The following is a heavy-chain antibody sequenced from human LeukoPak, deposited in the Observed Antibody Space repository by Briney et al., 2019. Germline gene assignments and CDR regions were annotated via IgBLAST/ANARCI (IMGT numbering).Heavy chain of an antibody. V-gene: IGHV3-74*01. Sequence: TGGSLRLSCAASGFSFSVFWMHWVRQAPGKGPVWVSRIKTDGSITDYADSVKGRFTISRDNSKNTLYLQMNSLRAEDTAVYYCAKYLFGSYWGQGTLVTVSS. CDR3: AKYLFGSY. CDR1: GFSFSVFW. J-gene: IGHJ4*02. D-gene: IGHD3-10*02. CDR2: IKTDGSIT.